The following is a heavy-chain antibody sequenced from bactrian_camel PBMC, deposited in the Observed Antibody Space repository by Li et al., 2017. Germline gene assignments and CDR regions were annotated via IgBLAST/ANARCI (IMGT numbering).Heavy chain of an antibody. V-gene: IGHV3S40*01. CDR1: GFTFGSSG. CDR3: AAAGRAYSDYAGY. Sequence: DVQLVESGGGLVQPGGSLRLSCAASGFTFGSSGMSWVRQAPGKGLEWVSSINSRGSMSNYADSVKGRFTISRDDANITLYLRMNSLKSEDTAVYYCAAAGRAYSDYAGYWGQGTQVTVS. J-gene: IGHJ6*01. CDR2: INSRGSMS. D-gene: IGHD4*01.